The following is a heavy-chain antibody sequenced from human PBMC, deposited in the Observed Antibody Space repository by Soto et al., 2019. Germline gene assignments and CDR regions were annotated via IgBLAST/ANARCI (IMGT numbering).Heavy chain of an antibody. J-gene: IGHJ4*02. CDR3: AKDGREWLPLY. CDR2: ISYDGSNK. V-gene: IGHV3-30*18. Sequence: QVQLVESGGGVVQPGRSLRLSCAASGFTFSSYGMHWDRQAPGKGLEWVAVISYDGSNKYYADSVKGRFTISRDNSKNTLYLQMNSLRAEDTAVYYCAKDGREWLPLYWGQGTLVTVSS. CDR1: GFTFSSYG. D-gene: IGHD3-3*01.